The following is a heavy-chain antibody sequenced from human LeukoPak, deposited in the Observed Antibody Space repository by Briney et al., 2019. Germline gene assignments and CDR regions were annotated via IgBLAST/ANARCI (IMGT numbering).Heavy chain of an antibody. CDR1: GFTFSSYA. Sequence: GGSLRLSCAASGFTFSSYAMSWVRQAPGKWLEWVSAISGSGGSTYYADSVKGRFTISRDNAKNSLYLQMNSLRAEDMALYYCAKGHCSSTSCYNLSFDYWGQGTLVTVSS. CDR3: AKGHCSSTSCYNLSFDY. J-gene: IGHJ4*02. D-gene: IGHD2-2*02. CDR2: ISGSGGST. V-gene: IGHV3-23*01.